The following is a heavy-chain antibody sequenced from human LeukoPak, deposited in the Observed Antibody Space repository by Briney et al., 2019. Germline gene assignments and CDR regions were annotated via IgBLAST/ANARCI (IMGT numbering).Heavy chain of an antibody. Sequence: GXSLRLSCAASGFTFSGSTMHWVRQASGKGLEWVGRIRSKADNYATAYGASVKGRFTISRDDSENTAYLQMSSLKTEDTAVYYCTRQWATAGAGPLDFDYWGQGTLVTAYS. CDR1: GFTFSGST. V-gene: IGHV3-73*01. D-gene: IGHD6-13*01. CDR3: TRQWATAGAGPLDFDY. J-gene: IGHJ4*02. CDR2: IRSKADNYAT.